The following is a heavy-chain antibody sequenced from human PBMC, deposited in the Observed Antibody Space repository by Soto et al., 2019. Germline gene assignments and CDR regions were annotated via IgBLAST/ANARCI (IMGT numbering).Heavy chain of an antibody. Sequence: QLHLVQSGAVVKKPGASVTVSCSASGYPVTAYYMHWVRQAPGRGLEWMGGINPATGAAKYTQTFQGRVTMARDTAPGTGFMELGGPNSEDPAVFYWARGGGVGVAGSAAFDMWGQGTLVTVSS. J-gene: IGHJ3*02. V-gene: IGHV1-2*02. CDR2: INPATGAA. CDR1: GYPVTAYY. D-gene: IGHD3-3*01. CDR3: ARGGGVGVAGSAAFDM.